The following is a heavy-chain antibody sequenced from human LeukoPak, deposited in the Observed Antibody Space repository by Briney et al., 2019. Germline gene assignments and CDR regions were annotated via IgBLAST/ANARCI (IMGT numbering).Heavy chain of an antibody. Sequence: GGSLRLSCAASGFTFSSYSMNWVRQAPGKGLEWVSSISSSSFVYYADSVRGRFTISRDNAKNSLYLQMNSLRAEDTAVYYCARGGYDILTGYRDDAFDIWGQGTMVTVSS. V-gene: IGHV3-21*01. J-gene: IGHJ3*02. CDR1: GFTFSSYS. D-gene: IGHD3-9*01. CDR2: ISSSSFV. CDR3: ARGGYDILTGYRDDAFDI.